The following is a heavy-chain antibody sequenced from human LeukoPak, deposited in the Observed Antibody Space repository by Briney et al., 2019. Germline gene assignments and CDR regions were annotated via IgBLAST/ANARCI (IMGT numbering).Heavy chain of an antibody. J-gene: IGHJ5*02. CDR1: GGSISSYY. D-gene: IGHD2-15*01. V-gene: IGHV4-4*07. CDR2: IYTSGNT. CDR3: AREWDIVVVVAATPYNWFDP. Sequence: PSETLSLTCTVAGGSISSYYWSWIRQPAGKGMEWIGRIYTSGNTNDNPSLKRRVTMSVDTSENQFSLKLSSVTAADTAVYYCAREWDIVVVVAATPYNWFDPWGQGTLVTVSS.